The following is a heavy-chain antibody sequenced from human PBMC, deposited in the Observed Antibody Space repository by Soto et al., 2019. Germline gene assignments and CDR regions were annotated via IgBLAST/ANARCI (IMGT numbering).Heavy chain of an antibody. CDR3: ARGPQLGVAFDI. J-gene: IGHJ3*02. Sequence: VSVKVSCKASGYTFTVYYMHWVRQAPGQGLEWMGWINPNSGGTNYAQKFQGWVTMTRDTSISTAYMELSRLRSDDTAVYYCARGPQLGVAFDIWGQGTMVTVSS. CDR2: INPNSGGT. D-gene: IGHD7-27*01. CDR1: GYTFTVYY. V-gene: IGHV1-2*04.